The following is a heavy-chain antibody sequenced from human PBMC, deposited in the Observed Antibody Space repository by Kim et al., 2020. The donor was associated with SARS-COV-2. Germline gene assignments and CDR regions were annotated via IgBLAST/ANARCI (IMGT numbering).Heavy chain of an antibody. CDR3: AKWAYTSGWSGFDY. Sequence: NPSLKSRVPRSLDTATNQFSLKLSSVTTADTALYYCAKWAYTSGWSGFDYWGQGILVTVSS. D-gene: IGHD6-19*01. J-gene: IGHJ4*02. V-gene: IGHV4-59*10.